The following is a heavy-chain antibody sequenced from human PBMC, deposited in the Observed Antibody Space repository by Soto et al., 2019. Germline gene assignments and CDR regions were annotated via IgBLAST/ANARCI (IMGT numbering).Heavy chain of an antibody. CDR1: GFTFSSYG. V-gene: IGHV3-30*18. CDR3: AKGGGYSYGEFDY. Sequence: QVQLVESGGGVVQPGRSLRLSCAASGFTFSSYGMHWVRQAPGKGLEWVAVISYDGSNKYYADSVKGRFTISRDNSKNKLYLQMNSLRAEDTAVYYCAKGGGYSYGEFDYWGQGTLVTVSS. CDR2: ISYDGSNK. D-gene: IGHD5-18*01. J-gene: IGHJ4*02.